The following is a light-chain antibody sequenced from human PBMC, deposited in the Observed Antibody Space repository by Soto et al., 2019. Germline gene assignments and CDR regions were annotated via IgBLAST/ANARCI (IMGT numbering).Light chain of an antibody. CDR3: QQFSSYPLT. Sequence: EIVLTQSPGTLPLSPGERATLSCRASQSVSSSYLAWYQQKPGQAPRLLIYGASSRATGIPDRFSGSGSGTGFTLTISRLEPEDFAVYYCQQFSSYPLTFGGGTKVDIK. J-gene: IGKJ4*01. V-gene: IGKV3-20*01. CDR1: QSVSSSY. CDR2: GAS.